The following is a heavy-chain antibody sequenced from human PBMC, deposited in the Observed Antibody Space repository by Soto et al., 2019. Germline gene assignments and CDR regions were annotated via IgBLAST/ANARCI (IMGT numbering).Heavy chain of an antibody. CDR1: GYIFTSHW. Sequence: GESLKISCKGSGYIFTSHWIGWVRQMPGKGLEWMGIIYPGDSDTRYSPSFQGQVTISADKSISTAYLQWSSLKASDTAMYYCATSPGYCISTSCPTAYYGMDVWGQGTTVTVSS. J-gene: IGHJ6*02. V-gene: IGHV5-51*01. CDR2: IYPGDSDT. CDR3: ATSPGYCISTSCPTAYYGMDV. D-gene: IGHD2-2*01.